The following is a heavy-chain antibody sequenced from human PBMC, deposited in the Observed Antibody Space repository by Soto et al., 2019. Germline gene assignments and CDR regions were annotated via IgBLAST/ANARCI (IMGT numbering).Heavy chain of an antibody. CDR3: ARVQESGYPNYYGMDV. CDR1: GYTFTSYG. Sequence: ASVKVSCKASGYTFTSYGISWVRQAPGQGLEWMGWISAYNGNTNYAQKLQGRVTMTTDTSTSTAYMELRSLRSDDTAVYYCARVQESGYPNYYGMDVWGQGPTVTVSS. CDR2: ISAYNGNT. V-gene: IGHV1-18*01. J-gene: IGHJ6*02. D-gene: IGHD3-22*01.